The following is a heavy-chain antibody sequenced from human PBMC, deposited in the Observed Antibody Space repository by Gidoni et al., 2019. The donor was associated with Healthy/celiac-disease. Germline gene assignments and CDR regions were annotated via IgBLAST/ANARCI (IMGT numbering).Heavy chain of an antibody. V-gene: IGHV4-34*01. D-gene: IGHD3-10*01. CDR1: GGSFSGYY. Sequence: QVQLQQWGAGLLKPSETLSLTCAVYGGSFSGYYWSWIRQPPGKGLEWIGEINHSGSTNYNPSLKSRVTISVDTSKNQFSLKLSSVTAADTAVYYCARWRYYGSGIPRRTTYGMDVWGQGTTVTVSS. J-gene: IGHJ6*02. CDR2: INHSGST. CDR3: ARWRYYGSGIPRRTTYGMDV.